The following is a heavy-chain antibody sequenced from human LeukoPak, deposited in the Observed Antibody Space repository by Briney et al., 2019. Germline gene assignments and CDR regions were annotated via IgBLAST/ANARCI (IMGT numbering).Heavy chain of an antibody. Sequence: ASVKVSCKVSGYTFTDYYMHWVQQAPGKGLEWMGLVDPEDGETIYAEKFQGRVTITADTSTDTAYMELSSLRSEDTAVYYCARDGDYDFWSGYYKDGYYFDYWGQGTLVTVSS. J-gene: IGHJ4*02. V-gene: IGHV1-69-2*01. CDR1: GYTFTDYY. CDR3: ARDGDYDFWSGYYKDGYYFDY. D-gene: IGHD3-3*01. CDR2: VDPEDGET.